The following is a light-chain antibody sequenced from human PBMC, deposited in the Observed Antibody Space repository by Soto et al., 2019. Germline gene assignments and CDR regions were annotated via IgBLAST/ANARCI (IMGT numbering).Light chain of an antibody. Sequence: DIQMTQSPSSLSASVGDRVTITCRASQSINTYLNWYQQKPGVAPKLLIYAASSLQSGVPSRFRGSGSGTDFTFTISRLQPEDIATYYCQQYENLPTFGQGTRLEIK. V-gene: IGKV1-33*01. CDR1: QSINTY. J-gene: IGKJ5*01. CDR2: AAS. CDR3: QQYENLPT.